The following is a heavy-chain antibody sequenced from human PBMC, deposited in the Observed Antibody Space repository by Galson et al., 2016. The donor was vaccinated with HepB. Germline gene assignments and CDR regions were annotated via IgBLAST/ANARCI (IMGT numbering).Heavy chain of an antibody. D-gene: IGHD6-19*01. V-gene: IGHV3-30*04. Sequence: SLRLSCAASGFTFSSYSMHWVRQAPGKGLEWVAVITSDGSNKYYADSVKGRFTISRDNSKNTLHLQMNSLRAEDTAIYYCAKARLSIAVAGSIDYWGQGTLVTVSS. CDR3: AKARLSIAVAGSIDY. CDR2: ITSDGSNK. CDR1: GFTFSSYS. J-gene: IGHJ4*02.